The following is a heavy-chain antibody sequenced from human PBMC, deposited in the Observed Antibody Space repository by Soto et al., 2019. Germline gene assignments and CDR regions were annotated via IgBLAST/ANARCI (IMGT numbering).Heavy chain of an antibody. Sequence: GGSLRLSCAASGFTFDDYAMHWVRQAPGKGLEWVSGISWNSGSIGYADSVKGRFTISRDNAKNSLYLQMNSLRAEDTALYYCAKRSSSWTPGWFDPWGQGTLVTVSS. CDR1: GFTFDDYA. CDR2: ISWNSGSI. J-gene: IGHJ5*02. V-gene: IGHV3-9*01. CDR3: AKRSSSWTPGWFDP. D-gene: IGHD6-13*01.